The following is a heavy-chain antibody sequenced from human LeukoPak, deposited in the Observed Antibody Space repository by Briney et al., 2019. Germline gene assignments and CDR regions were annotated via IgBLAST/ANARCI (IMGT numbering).Heavy chain of an antibody. CDR3: ARDRDYYGSGAYGYFDS. D-gene: IGHD3-10*01. Sequence: PSGTLSLICGVSGGFVSSTNWWTWVRQPPGKGLEWIGYIYYSGITYYNPSLKSRISISVDTSKNQFSLKVNSVTAADTAVYYCARDRDYYGSGAYGYFDSWGQGALVTVSS. J-gene: IGHJ4*02. V-gene: IGHV4-4*02. CDR2: IYYSGIT. CDR1: GGFVSSTNW.